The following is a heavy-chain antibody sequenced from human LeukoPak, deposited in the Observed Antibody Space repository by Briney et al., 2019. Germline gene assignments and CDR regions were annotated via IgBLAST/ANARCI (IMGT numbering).Heavy chain of an antibody. CDR2: ISWNSGSI. Sequence: GGSLRLSCAASGFTFDDYAMHWVRQAPGKGLEWVSGISWNSGSIGYADSVKGRFTISRDNAKNSLYLQMNSLRAEDTALYYCVKGEWTFDYWGQGTLVTVSS. CDR1: GFTFDDYA. D-gene: IGHD2-8*01. J-gene: IGHJ4*02. V-gene: IGHV3-9*01. CDR3: VKGEWTFDY.